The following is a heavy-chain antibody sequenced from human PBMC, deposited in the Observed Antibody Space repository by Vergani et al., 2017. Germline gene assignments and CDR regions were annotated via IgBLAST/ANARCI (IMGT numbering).Heavy chain of an antibody. CDR2: IGKDGINK. CDR1: GFTFSSYA. Sequence: QVQLVESGGGVVQPGRSLRLSCAASGFTFSSYAMHWVRQAPGKGLEWVAYIGKDGINKSYRDAGKGRFTCSIDNSKDILYLQMDSLRSEATAQYYGAKYLRDSTDGLPDYWGPGTLVIVSS. J-gene: IGHJ4*02. CDR3: AKYLRDSTDGLPDY. V-gene: IGHV3-30*04. D-gene: IGHD2/OR15-2a*01.